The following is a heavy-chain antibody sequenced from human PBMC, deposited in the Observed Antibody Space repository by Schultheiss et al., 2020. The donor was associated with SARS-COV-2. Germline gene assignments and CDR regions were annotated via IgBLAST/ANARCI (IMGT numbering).Heavy chain of an antibody. J-gene: IGHJ4*02. Sequence: SETLSLTCAVSGYSISSGHYWGWIRQPPGKGLEWIGSIYYSGSTYYNPSLKSRVTISVDTSKNQFSLKLSSVTAADTAVYYCGPSRGSNRHYGSGSPRHDWGQGTLVTVSS. CDR1: GYSISSGHY. CDR3: GPSRGSNRHYGSGSPRHD. V-gene: IGHV4-38-2*01. D-gene: IGHD3-10*01. CDR2: IYYSGST.